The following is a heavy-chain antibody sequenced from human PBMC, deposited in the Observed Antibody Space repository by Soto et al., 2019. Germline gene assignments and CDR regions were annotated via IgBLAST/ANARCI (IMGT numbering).Heavy chain of an antibody. Sequence: ASVKVSFKASGYTFTSYGISLVRQAPGQGLEWMGWISAYNGNTNYAQKLQGRVTMTTDTSTSTAYMELRSLRSDDTAVYYCARVDYDFWSGPTGYYYMDVWGKGTTVTVSS. CDR3: ARVDYDFWSGPTGYYYMDV. D-gene: IGHD3-3*01. CDR1: GYTFTSYG. J-gene: IGHJ6*03. V-gene: IGHV1-18*01. CDR2: ISAYNGNT.